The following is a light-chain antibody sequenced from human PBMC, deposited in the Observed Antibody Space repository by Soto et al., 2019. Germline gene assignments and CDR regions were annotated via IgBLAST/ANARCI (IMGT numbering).Light chain of an antibody. V-gene: IGKV3-20*01. CDR2: GAS. J-gene: IGKJ2*01. CDR3: QQYGSSSYT. Sequence: DIVLTQSPDTLSLSPGERATLSCRASQSVGSNYLAWYQQKPGQAPRLLIYGASTRATGIPDRFSGSGSGTDFTLTISRLEPEDFAVYYCQQYGSSSYTFGQGTRFEIK. CDR1: QSVGSNY.